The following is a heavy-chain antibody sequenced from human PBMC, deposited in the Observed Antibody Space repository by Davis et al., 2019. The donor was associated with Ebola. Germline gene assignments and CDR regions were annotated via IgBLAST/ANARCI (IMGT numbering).Heavy chain of an antibody. J-gene: IGHJ6*02. D-gene: IGHD1-1*01. Sequence: GESLKISCAASGFTFSSYIMNWVRQAPGRRLEWVSYISSSSTTKYYSDSVKGRFTISRDNAKNSLYLQMNSLRDADTAVYYCARDLLEPLYYYYGMDVWGQGTTVTVSS. CDR2: ISSSSTTK. CDR1: GFTFSSYI. CDR3: ARDLLEPLYYYYGMDV. V-gene: IGHV3-48*02.